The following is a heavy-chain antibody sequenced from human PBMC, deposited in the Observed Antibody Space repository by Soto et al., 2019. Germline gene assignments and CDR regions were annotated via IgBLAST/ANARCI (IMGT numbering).Heavy chain of an antibody. CDR1: GYTFTSYG. V-gene: IGHV1-18*01. CDR2: ISAYNGNT. Sequence: ASVKVSCKASGYTFTSYGISWVRQAPGQGLERMGWISAYNGNTNYAQKLQGRVTMTTDTSTSTAYMELRSLRSDDTAVYYCARDIVVVPAARPIRYYYYGMDVWGQGTTVTVS. D-gene: IGHD2-2*01. CDR3: ARDIVVVPAARPIRYYYYGMDV. J-gene: IGHJ6*02.